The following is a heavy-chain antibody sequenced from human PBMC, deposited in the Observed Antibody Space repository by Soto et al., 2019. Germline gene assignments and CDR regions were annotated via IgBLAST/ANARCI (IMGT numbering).Heavy chain of an antibody. CDR1: GFTFSSYA. J-gene: IGHJ5*02. CDR2: ISYDGSNK. D-gene: IGHD6-6*01. V-gene: IGHV3-30-3*01. Sequence: GGSLRLSCAASGFTFSSYAMHWVRQAPGKGLEWVAVISYDGSNKYYADSVKGRFTISRDNSKNTLYLQMNSLRAEDTAVYYCARERIAARSWFDPWGRGTLVTVSS. CDR3: ARERIAARSWFDP.